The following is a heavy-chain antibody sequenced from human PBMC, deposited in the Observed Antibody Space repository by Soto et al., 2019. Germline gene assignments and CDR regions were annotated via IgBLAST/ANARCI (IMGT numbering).Heavy chain of an antibody. CDR2: IFTDGAT. J-gene: IGHJ3*02. Sequence: EVQVVESGGGLVPPGGSLRLSCAASGFTVSSHYMSWVRQAPGKGLEWVSVIFTDGATYYADSVKGRFTISRHSSKNTVYLQMNSLRAEDTAVYYCARDRYSSGWLDAFDIWGQGTMVTVSS. D-gene: IGHD6-19*01. CDR3: ARDRYSSGWLDAFDI. CDR1: GFTVSSHY. V-gene: IGHV3-53*04.